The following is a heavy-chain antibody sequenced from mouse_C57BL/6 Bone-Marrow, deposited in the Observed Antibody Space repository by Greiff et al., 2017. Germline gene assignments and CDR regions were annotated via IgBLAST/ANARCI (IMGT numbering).Heavy chain of an antibody. CDR3: SSFDGNDLDY. Sequence: VQLKQSGAELVRPGASVQLSCTASGFNFKDDYIHWVKQRPEQGLEWIGWIDPEIGDTEYDSKFQGKATITSDTSSNTAYLQLSSLTSEDTAVYYCSSFDGNDLDYWGQGTPLTVAS. D-gene: IGHD2-1*01. CDR1: GFNFKDDY. V-gene: IGHV14-4*01. J-gene: IGHJ2*01. CDR2: IDPEIGDT.